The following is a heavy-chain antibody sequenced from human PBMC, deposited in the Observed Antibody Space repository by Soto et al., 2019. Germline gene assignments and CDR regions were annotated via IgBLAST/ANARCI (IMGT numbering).Heavy chain of an antibody. Sequence: QVQLVQSGAEVKKPGASVKVSCKASGYTFTNYAMHWVRQAPGQGLEWMGWINAGNGNTKYSQKFQGRVTITRDTSASTAYMELSSQRSEDTAVYYCARGTAPSDVWGQVNTGTVSS. J-gene: IGHJ6*02. CDR2: INAGNGNT. D-gene: IGHD4-17*01. CDR1: GYTFTNYA. CDR3: ARGTAPSDV. V-gene: IGHV1-3*01.